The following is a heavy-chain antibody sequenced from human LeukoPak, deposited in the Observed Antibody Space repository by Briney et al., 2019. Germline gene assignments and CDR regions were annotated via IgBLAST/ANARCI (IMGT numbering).Heavy chain of an antibody. Sequence: SETLSLTCAAYGGSFSGYYWSWIRQPPGKGLEWIGEINHSGSTNYNPSLKSRVTISVDTSKNQFSLKLSSVTAADTAVYYCARGTYCSGGNCYLGMGVWGQGTTVTVSS. CDR3: ARGTYCSGGNCYLGMGV. CDR2: INHSGST. V-gene: IGHV4-34*01. J-gene: IGHJ6*02. D-gene: IGHD2-15*01. CDR1: GGSFSGYY.